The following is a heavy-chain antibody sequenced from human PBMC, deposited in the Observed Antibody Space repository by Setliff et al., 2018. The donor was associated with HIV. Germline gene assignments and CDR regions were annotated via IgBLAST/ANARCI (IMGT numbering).Heavy chain of an antibody. Sequence: GASVKVSCKASGGTFKNLAISWVRQAPGQGLEWMGGVIPSFATANYAQKFQGRITITADELTSTVYMDLNSLRSEDTAVYYCARGATITYYFDYWGQGTLVTVSS. V-gene: IGHV1-69*13. J-gene: IGHJ4*02. CDR2: VIPSFATA. D-gene: IGHD5-12*01. CDR3: ARGATITYYFDY. CDR1: GGTFKNLA.